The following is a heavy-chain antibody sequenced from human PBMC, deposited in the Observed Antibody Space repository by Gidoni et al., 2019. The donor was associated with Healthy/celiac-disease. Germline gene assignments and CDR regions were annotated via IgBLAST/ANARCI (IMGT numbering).Heavy chain of an antibody. D-gene: IGHD2-15*01. CDR1: GFTFSNAW. Sequence: EVQLVESGGGLVKPGGSLRLSCAASGFTFSNAWMSWVRQAPGKGLEWVGRIKSKTDGGTTDYAAPVKGRFTISRDDSKNTLYLQMNSLKTEDTAVYYCTTDRIECSGGSCYLFDYWGQGTLVTVSS. CDR2: IKSKTDGGTT. CDR3: TTDRIECSGGSCYLFDY. J-gene: IGHJ4*02. V-gene: IGHV3-15*01.